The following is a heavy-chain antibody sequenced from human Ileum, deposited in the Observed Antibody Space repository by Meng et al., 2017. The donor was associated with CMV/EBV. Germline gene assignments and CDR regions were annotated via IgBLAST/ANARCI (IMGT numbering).Heavy chain of an antibody. D-gene: IGHD2-21*02. CDR1: GGSISNGNFY. CDR3: ARMTLYWYFDL. CDR2: MSYRGNT. V-gene: IGHV4-39*07. Sequence: QMQLQESGPGLGKPSGHLSLTCTVSGGSISNGNFYWGWIRQPPGKELELIGSMSYRGNTYYNPSLRSRVTISLDTSKDQFSLRLTSVTGADTAVYYCARMTLYWYFDLWGRGSLVTVSS. J-gene: IGHJ2*01.